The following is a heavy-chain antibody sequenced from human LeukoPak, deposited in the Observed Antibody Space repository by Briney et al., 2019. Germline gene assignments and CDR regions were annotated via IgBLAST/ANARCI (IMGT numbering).Heavy chain of an antibody. CDR3: ARDGRDYGDEPDAFDI. CDR2: ISAYNGNT. J-gene: IGHJ3*02. Sequence: ASVKVSCKASGGTFSSYGISWVRQAPGQGLEWMGWISAYNGNTNYAQKLQGRVTMTTDTSTSTAYMELRSLRSDDTAVYYCARDGRDYGDEPDAFDIWGQGTMVTVSS. CDR1: GGTFSSYG. D-gene: IGHD4-17*01. V-gene: IGHV1-18*01.